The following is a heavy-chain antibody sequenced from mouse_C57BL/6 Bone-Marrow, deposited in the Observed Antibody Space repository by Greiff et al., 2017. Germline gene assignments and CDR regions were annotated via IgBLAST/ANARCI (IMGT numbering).Heavy chain of an antibody. Sequence: QVQLQQPGAELVKPGASVKLSCKASGYTFTSYWMQWVKQRPGQGLEWIGEIDPSDSYTNYNQKFKGKATLTVDTSSSTAYMQLSSLTSEDSAVYYCARWDGGSSPYYYAMDYWGQGTSVTVSS. J-gene: IGHJ4*01. D-gene: IGHD1-1*02. CDR1: GYTFTSYW. CDR3: ARWDGGSSPYYYAMDY. CDR2: IDPSDSYT. V-gene: IGHV1-50*01.